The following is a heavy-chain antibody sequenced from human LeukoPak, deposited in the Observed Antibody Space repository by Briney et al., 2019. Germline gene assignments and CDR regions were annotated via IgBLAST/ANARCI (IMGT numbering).Heavy chain of an antibody. D-gene: IGHD2-2*02. CDR3: ARGVVVPAAIEGHDY. J-gene: IGHJ4*02. CDR1: GVSISSGSYY. CDR2: IYTSGST. Sequence: PSETLSLTCTVSGVSISSGSYYWSWLRQPAGRGLEWFGRIYTSGSTNYNPSLKSRVTISVDTSKNQFSLKLSSVTAADTAVYYCARGVVVPAAIEGHDYWGQGTLVTVSS. V-gene: IGHV4-61*02.